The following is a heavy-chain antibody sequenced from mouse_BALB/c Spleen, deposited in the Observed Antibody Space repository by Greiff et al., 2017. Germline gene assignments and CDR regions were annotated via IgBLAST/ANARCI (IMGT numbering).Heavy chain of an antibody. V-gene: IGHV1S56*01. CDR1: GYTFTSYY. CDR3: ARGNALWYFDV. CDR2: IYPGNVNT. Sequence: VQLQQSGPELVKPGASVRISCKASGYTFTSYYIHWVKQRPGQGLEWIGWIYPGNVNTKYNEKFKGKATLTADKSSSTAYMQLSSLTSEDSAVYFCARGNALWYFDVWGAGTTVTVSS. J-gene: IGHJ1*01.